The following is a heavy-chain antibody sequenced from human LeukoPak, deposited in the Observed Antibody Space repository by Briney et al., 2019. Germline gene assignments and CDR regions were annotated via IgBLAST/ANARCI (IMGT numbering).Heavy chain of an antibody. CDR2: INPNSGNT. CDR1: GYTFTGYY. CDR3: ARAIVATISGGFDY. J-gene: IGHJ4*02. D-gene: IGHD5-12*01. Sequence: ASVKVSCKASGYTFTGYYMHWVRQAPGQGLEWMGWINPNSGNTGYAQKFQGRVTMTRNTSISTAYMELSSLRSEDTAVYYCARAIVATISGGFDYWGQGTLVTVSS. V-gene: IGHV1-8*02.